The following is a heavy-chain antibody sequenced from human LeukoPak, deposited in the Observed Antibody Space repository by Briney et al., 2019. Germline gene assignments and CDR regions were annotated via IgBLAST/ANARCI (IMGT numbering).Heavy chain of an antibody. Sequence: GGSLRLSCAASGFTFSSSAMSWVRQAPGKGLHWVSAISGSGTGTYYADSVKGRSTISRDNSKNTLYLQMNSLRAEDTAVYYCAKEGGTGTRFDYWGQGTLVTVSS. CDR1: GFTFSSSA. D-gene: IGHD1-7*01. CDR3: AKEGGTGTRFDY. J-gene: IGHJ4*02. CDR2: ISGSGTGT. V-gene: IGHV3-23*01.